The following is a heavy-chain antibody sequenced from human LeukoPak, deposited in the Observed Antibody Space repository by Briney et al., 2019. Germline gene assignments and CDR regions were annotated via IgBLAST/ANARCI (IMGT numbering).Heavy chain of an antibody. CDR1: GGSISSGGYY. Sequence: SETLSLTCTVSGGSISSGGYYWSWIRQPPGKGLEWIGYIYHSGSTYYNPSLKSRVTISVDRSKNQFSLKLSSVTAADTAVYYCARYGSYSSSSEIAYYYYMDVWGKGTTVTVSS. D-gene: IGHD6-6*01. CDR3: ARYGSYSSSSEIAYYYYMDV. J-gene: IGHJ6*03. V-gene: IGHV4-30-2*01. CDR2: IYHSGST.